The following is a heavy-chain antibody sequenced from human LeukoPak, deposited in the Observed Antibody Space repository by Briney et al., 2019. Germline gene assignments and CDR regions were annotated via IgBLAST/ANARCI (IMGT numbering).Heavy chain of an antibody. V-gene: IGHV3-30-3*01. Sequence: GGSLRLSCAASGFTFSSYAMNWVRQAPGKGLEWVAVITYDGSNKYYADSVKGRFTISRDNSKNTLYLQMNSLRAEDTAVYYWGRDLTGGPRGYWGQGTLVTVSS. CDR3: GRDLTGGPRGY. D-gene: IGHD3-10*01. J-gene: IGHJ4*02. CDR1: GFTFSSYA. CDR2: ITYDGSNK.